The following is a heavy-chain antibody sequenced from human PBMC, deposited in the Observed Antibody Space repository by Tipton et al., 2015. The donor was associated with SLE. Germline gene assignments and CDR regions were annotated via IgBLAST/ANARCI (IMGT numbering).Heavy chain of an antibody. D-gene: IGHD3-10*01. Sequence: TLSLTCTVSGYSISSGFSWGWIRQPPGKGLEWIGYIFETGSAQFNPSLKSRVTISVDTSKNQFSLKLSSVTAADTAVYYCAAELLWTDGMDVWGQGTTVTVSS. CDR2: IFETGSA. CDR1: GYSISSGFS. J-gene: IGHJ6*02. V-gene: IGHV4-38-2*02. CDR3: AAELLWTDGMDV.